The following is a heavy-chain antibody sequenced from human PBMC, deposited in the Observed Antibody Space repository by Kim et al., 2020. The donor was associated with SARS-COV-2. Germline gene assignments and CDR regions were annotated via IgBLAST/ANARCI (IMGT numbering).Heavy chain of an antibody. J-gene: IGHJ6*02. D-gene: IGHD1-26*01. Sequence: GGSLRLSCAASGLTFSSHDMHWVRQATGKGLEWVACISSDGDTYYLGSVRGRFTISRETAKNSLYLQMISLTVGDTAVYYCVRDLSGSEYYYGMDVWGQGTTVTVSS. CDR2: ISSDGDT. V-gene: IGHV3-13*01. CDR3: VRDLSGSEYYYGMDV. CDR1: GLTFSSHD.